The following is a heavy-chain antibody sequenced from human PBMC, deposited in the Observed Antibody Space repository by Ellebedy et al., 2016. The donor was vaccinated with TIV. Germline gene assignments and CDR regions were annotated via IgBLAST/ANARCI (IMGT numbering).Heavy chain of an antibody. D-gene: IGHD1-7*01. CDR2: INHDGSEK. CDR1: GFSFTSHW. J-gene: IGHJ4*02. CDR3: AKLPVAYNWNYADDY. V-gene: IGHV3-7*03. Sequence: GESLKISCEASGFSFTSHWMSWARQAPGKGLEWVTSINHDGSEKNYVDSVKGRFTISRDNAKNSLFLQMNNLRAEDTAVYYCAKLPVAYNWNYADDYWGQGTLVTVSS.